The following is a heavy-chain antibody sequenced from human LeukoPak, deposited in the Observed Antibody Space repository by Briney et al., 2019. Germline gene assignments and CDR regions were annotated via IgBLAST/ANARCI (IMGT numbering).Heavy chain of an antibody. CDR1: GYTFNTYY. V-gene: IGHV1-46*02. CDR3: TREGTGYSGYDPFY. J-gene: IGHJ4*02. D-gene: IGHD5-12*01. CDR2: INPSGSST. Sequence: ASVKVSCKACGYTFNTYYLHWVRQAPGQGLEWMGLINPSGSSTRYAQNFQGRVTMTRDTSTTTVYMLLSRLRTDDTAVYYCTREGTGYSGYDPFYWGQGTLVTVSS.